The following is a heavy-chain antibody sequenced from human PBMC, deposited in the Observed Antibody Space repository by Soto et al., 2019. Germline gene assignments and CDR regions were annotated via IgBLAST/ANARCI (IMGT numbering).Heavy chain of an antibody. CDR3: ARARIAARLGYFDY. D-gene: IGHD6-6*01. J-gene: IGHJ4*02. V-gene: IGHV3-64D*08. CDR1: GFSFSDYG. CDR2: INSNGDST. Sequence: GGSLRLSCSAFGFSFSDYGVNWVRQAPGKRLEYVSGINSNGDSTYYADSVKGRFTISRDNSKNTLYLQMSTLRAEDTAVYYCARARIAARLGYFDYWGQGTLVTVSS.